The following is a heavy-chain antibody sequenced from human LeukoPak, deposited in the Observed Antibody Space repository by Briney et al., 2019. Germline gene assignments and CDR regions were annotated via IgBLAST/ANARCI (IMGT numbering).Heavy chain of an antibody. Sequence: SGTLSLTCAVSGGSISSSNWWSWVRQPPGKGLEWIGEIYHSGSTNYNPSLKSRVTISVDKSKNQFSLKLSSVTAADTAVYYCARDTIAPNDAFDVWGQGTMVTVSS. CDR3: ARDTIAPNDAFDV. CDR2: IYHSGST. J-gene: IGHJ3*01. V-gene: IGHV4-4*02. D-gene: IGHD6-13*01. CDR1: GGSISSSNW.